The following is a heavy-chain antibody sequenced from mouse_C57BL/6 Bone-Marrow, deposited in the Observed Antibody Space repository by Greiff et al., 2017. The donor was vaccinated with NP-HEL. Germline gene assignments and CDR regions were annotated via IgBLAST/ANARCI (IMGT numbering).Heavy chain of an antibody. D-gene: IGHD2-3*01. CDR1: GYTFTSYW. J-gene: IGHJ3*01. V-gene: IGHV1-7*01. CDR3: SYGCYVPWFAY. CDR2: INPSSGYT. Sequence: QVQLQPSGAELAKPGASVKLSCKASGYTFTSYWMHWVKQRPGQGLEWIGYINPSSGYTKYNQKFKDKATLTADKSSSTAYMQLSSLTYEDSAVYYCSYGCYVPWFAYWGQGTLVTVSA.